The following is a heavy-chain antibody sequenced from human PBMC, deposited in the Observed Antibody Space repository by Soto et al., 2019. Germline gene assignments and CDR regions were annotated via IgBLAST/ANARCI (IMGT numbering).Heavy chain of an antibody. D-gene: IGHD5-18*01. CDR2: IWYDGSNK. V-gene: IGHV3-33*01. CDR3: ARDQGRGYNYGFDY. CDR1: GFTFSSYG. Sequence: GGSLRLSCAASGFTFSSYGMHWVRQAPGKGLPWVAVIWYDGSNKYYADSVKGRFTISRDNSKNTLYLQMNSLRAEDTAVYYCARDQGRGYNYGFDYWGQGTLVTVSS. J-gene: IGHJ4*02.